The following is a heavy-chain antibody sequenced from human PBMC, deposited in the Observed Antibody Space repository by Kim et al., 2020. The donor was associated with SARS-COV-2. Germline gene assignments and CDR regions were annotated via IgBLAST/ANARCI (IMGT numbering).Heavy chain of an antibody. J-gene: IGHJ4*02. CDR3: AKGYREYCSSTSCYSDY. Sequence: GGSLRLSCAASGFTFSSYAMSWVRQAPGKGLEWVSAISGSGGSTYYADSVKGRFTISRDNSKNTLYLQMNSLRAEDTAVYYCAKGYREYCSSTSCYSDYWGQGTLVTVSS. V-gene: IGHV3-23*01. CDR1: GFTFSSYA. D-gene: IGHD2-2*01. CDR2: ISGSGGST.